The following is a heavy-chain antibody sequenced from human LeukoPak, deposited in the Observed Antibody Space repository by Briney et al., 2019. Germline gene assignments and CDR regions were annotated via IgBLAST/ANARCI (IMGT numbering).Heavy chain of an antibody. CDR1: GGSISSSTYY. Sequence: PSETLSLTCTVSGGSISSSTYYWGWIRQPPGKGLEWIRSISYTGSTYYNPSLKSRVTISVDTSKNQFSLKLNSVTAADTAVYYCARQAYDSIGFYDYWGQGTLVTVSS. CDR2: ISYTGST. V-gene: IGHV4-39*07. D-gene: IGHD3-22*01. CDR3: ARQAYDSIGFYDY. J-gene: IGHJ4*02.